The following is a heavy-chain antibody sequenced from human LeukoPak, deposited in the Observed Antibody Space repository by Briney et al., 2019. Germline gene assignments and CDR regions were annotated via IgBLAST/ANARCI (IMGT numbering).Heavy chain of an antibody. J-gene: IGHJ4*02. Sequence: PTASVKVSCKASGGTFSSYAISWVRQAPGQGLEWMGIINPSGGSTSYAQKFQGRVTMTRDMSTSTVYMELSSLRSEDTAVYYCARIVYQAQTEEDYWGQGTLVTVSS. CDR2: INPSGGST. CDR3: ARIVYQAQTEEDY. V-gene: IGHV1-46*01. CDR1: GGTFSSYA. D-gene: IGHD3-22*01.